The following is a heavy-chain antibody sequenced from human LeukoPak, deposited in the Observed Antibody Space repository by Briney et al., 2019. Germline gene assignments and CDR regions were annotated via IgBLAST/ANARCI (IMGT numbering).Heavy chain of an antibody. CDR3: ASQTTVTRGRDY. V-gene: IGHV4-30-4*08. D-gene: IGHD4-17*01. CDR2: IYYSGST. CDR1: GGSISSSSYY. Sequence: SETLSLTCTVSGGSISSSSYYWGWIRQPPGKGLEWIGYIYYSGSTYYNPSLKSRVTISVDTSKNQFSLKLSSVTAADTAVYYCASQTTVTRGRDYWGQGTLVTVSS. J-gene: IGHJ4*02.